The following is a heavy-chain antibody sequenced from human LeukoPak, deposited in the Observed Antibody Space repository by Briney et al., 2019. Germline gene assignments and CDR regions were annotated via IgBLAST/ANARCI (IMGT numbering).Heavy chain of an antibody. CDR3: AKDRGEQLWLSFPIDH. D-gene: IGHD5-18*01. J-gene: IGHJ4*02. CDR1: GFTFSSYA. V-gene: IGHV3-23*01. CDR2: ISGSGDST. Sequence: GGSLRLSCAASGFTFSSYAMSWVRQAPGKGLEWVSTISGSGDSTYYADSVKGRFTVSRDNSKNTLYLQMNSLRAEDTAVYYCAKDRGEQLWLSFPIDHWGQGTLVTVSS.